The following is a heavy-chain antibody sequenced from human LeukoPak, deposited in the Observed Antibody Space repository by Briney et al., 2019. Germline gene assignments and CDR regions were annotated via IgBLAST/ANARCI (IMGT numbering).Heavy chain of an antibody. CDR2: IIPIFGTA. D-gene: IGHD5-24*01. V-gene: IGHV1-69*06. CDR1: GGTFSNYA. Sequence: SVKVSCKASGGTFSNYAISWVRQAPGQGLEWMGGIIPIFGTANYAQKFRGRVTITADKSTRTAYMELSSLRSEDTAVYYCARDNSVRDEAWWFNPWGQGTLVTVSS. CDR3: ARDNSVRDEAWWFNP. J-gene: IGHJ5*02.